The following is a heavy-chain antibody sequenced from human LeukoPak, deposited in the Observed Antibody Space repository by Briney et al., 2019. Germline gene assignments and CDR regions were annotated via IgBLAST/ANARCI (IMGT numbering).Heavy chain of an antibody. J-gene: IGHJ4*02. D-gene: IGHD6-13*01. Sequence: GGSLRLSCAASGFTFSSYAMHWVRQAPGKGLEWVAVISYDGSNKYYADSVKGRFTISRDNSKNSLYLQMNSLRAEDTAVYYCARMGRGIAPFDYWGQGTLVTVSS. V-gene: IGHV3-30*04. CDR1: GFTFSSYA. CDR2: ISYDGSNK. CDR3: ARMGRGIAPFDY.